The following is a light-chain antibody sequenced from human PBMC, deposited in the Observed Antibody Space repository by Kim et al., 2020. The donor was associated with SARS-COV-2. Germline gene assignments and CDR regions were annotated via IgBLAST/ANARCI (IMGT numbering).Light chain of an antibody. CDR2: LGS. CDR1: RSLLHSNGYNY. V-gene: IGKV2-28*01. Sequence: ASIACRSSRSLLHSNGYNYLDWYLQKPGQSPQLLIYLGSNRASGVPDRFSGSGSGTDFTLKISRVEAEDVGVYYCMQALQTPPTFGQGTKVDIK. CDR3: MQALQTPPT. J-gene: IGKJ1*01.